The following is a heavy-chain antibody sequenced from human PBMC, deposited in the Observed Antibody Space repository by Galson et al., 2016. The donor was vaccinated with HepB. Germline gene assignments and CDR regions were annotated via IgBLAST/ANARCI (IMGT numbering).Heavy chain of an antibody. CDR3: ARRGRWHYGLDV. CDR2: ISTSGETI. CDR1: GFTFSDNY. Sequence: SLRLSCAASGFTFSDNYMTWIRQAPGKGLEWTSYISTSGETIYYADSVKGRFTISRDNAKSPLYLHMNGLRVEDTAVYFCARRGRWHYGLDVWGKGTAVTVSS. J-gene: IGHJ6*04. V-gene: IGHV3-11*01. D-gene: IGHD5-24*01.